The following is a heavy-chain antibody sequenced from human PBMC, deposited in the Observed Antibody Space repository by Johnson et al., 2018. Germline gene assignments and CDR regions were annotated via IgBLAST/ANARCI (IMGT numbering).Heavy chain of an antibody. CDR2: IKQDGSEK. V-gene: IGHV3-7*01. CDR3: ARDPDSASKVDY. Sequence: EVQLVESGGGLVQPGGSLRLSCAASGFTFSSYWMSWVRQAPGKGLEWVANIKQDGSEKYYLDSVKGRFTISRDNAMNSLYLQMNSLRVEDTAVYYCARDPDSASKVDYWGQGTRVTVSS. J-gene: IGHJ4*02. CDR1: GFTFSSYW. D-gene: IGHD1-14*01.